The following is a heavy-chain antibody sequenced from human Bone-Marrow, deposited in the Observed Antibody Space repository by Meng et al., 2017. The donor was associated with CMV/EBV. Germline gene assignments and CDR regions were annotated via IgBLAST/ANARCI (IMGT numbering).Heavy chain of an antibody. V-gene: IGHV3-33*06. CDR2: IWYDGIPP. D-gene: IGHD6-13*01. CDR1: GFTFSSYD. Sequence: CAASGFTFSSYDMTEVRQAPGSVLGWVAVIWYDGIPPSYPPSVKCRFTISRDNSKNTLYLQMNSLRAEDTAVYYCAKDGSRYGRFDYWGQGTLVTVSS. J-gene: IGHJ4*02. CDR3: AKDGSRYGRFDY.